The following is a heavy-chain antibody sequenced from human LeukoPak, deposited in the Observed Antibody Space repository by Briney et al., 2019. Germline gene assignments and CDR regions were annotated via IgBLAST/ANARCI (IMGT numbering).Heavy chain of an antibody. J-gene: IGHJ4*02. Sequence: SVKVSCKASGGTFSSYEISWVRQAPGQGLEWMGGIIPMLGTAKYAQKFQGRVTMTRDMSTSTVYMELSSLRSEDTAVYYCARAGPYCTNGVCYVPNIDYWGQGTLVTVSS. CDR1: GGTFSSYE. CDR3: ARAGPYCTNGVCYVPNIDY. CDR2: IIPMLGTA. V-gene: IGHV1-69*05. D-gene: IGHD2-8*01.